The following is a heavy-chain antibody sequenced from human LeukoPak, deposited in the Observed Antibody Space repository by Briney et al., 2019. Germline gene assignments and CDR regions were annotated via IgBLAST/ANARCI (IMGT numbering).Heavy chain of an antibody. V-gene: IGHV3-33*01. Sequence: GRSLRLSCAASGFTFSSYGMHWVRQAPGKGLEWVAVIWCDGSNKYYADSVKGRFTISRDNSKNTLYLQMNSLRAEDTAVYYCARGSGWYRPIDYWGQGTLVTVSS. CDR3: ARGSGWYRPIDY. D-gene: IGHD6-19*01. J-gene: IGHJ4*02. CDR1: GFTFSSYG. CDR2: IWCDGSNK.